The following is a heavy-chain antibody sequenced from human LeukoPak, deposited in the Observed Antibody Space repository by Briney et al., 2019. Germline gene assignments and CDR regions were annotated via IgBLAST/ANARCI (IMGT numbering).Heavy chain of an antibody. J-gene: IGHJ5*02. CDR1: GFTFNSYS. CDR3: ALSGSGSYYPFDP. Sequence: GGSLRLSCAASGFTFNSYSMNWVRQAPGKGLEWVSSISSSSSYIYYADSVKGRFTISRDNAKNSLYLQMNSLRAEDTAVYYCALSGSGSYYPFDPWGQGTLVTVSS. D-gene: IGHD3-10*01. V-gene: IGHV3-21*01. CDR2: ISSSSSYI.